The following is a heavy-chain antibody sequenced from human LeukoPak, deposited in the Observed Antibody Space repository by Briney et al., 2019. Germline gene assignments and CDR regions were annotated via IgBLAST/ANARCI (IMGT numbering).Heavy chain of an antibody. D-gene: IGHD6-19*01. CDR1: GGSIRNYY. J-gene: IGHJ4*02. CDR2: IYYTGST. V-gene: IGHV4-59*08. Sequence: PSETLSLTCTVSGGSIRNYYWIWIRQPPGKGLEWIGYIYYTGSTNYNPSLKSRVTISVDTSKNQVSLKLSSVTAADTAVYYCARRGYSSGFYYFDHWGQGTLVTVSS. CDR3: ARRGYSSGFYYFDH.